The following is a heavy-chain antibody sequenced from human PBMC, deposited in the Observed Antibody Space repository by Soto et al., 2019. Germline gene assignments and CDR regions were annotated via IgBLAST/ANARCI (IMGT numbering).Heavy chain of an antibody. CDR3: TTIIRGYSYVPNDRYYYYGMDV. V-gene: IGHV3-73*01. CDR2: IRSKDNSYTT. J-gene: IGHJ6*02. CDR1: GFTFSGSA. D-gene: IGHD5-18*01. Sequence: PGGSLRLSCAASGFTFSGSAMHWVRQASGKGLEWVGRIRSKDNSYTTAYAASVKGRFTISRDDSKNTAYLQMNSLKTEDTAVYYCTTIIRGYSYVPNDRYYYYGMDVWGQGTTVTVSS.